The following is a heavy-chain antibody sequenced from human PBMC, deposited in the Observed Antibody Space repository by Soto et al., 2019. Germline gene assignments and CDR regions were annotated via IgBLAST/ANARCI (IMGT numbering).Heavy chain of an antibody. CDR1: GGSFSGYY. J-gene: IGHJ4*02. D-gene: IGHD5-12*01. CDR2: INHSGST. V-gene: IGHV4-34*01. CDR3: ARLRGYSGYDSFDY. Sequence: SETLSLSCAVYGGSFSGYYWSWIRQPPGKGLEWIGEINHSGSTNYNPSLKSRVTISVDTSKNQFSLKLSSVTAADTAVYYCARLRGYSGYDSFDYWGQGTLVTVSS.